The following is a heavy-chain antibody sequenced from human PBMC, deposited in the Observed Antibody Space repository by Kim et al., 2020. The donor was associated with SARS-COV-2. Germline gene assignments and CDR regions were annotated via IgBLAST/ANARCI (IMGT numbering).Heavy chain of an antibody. CDR2: IYYSGST. Sequence: SETLSLTCTVSGGSISSSSYYWGWIRQPPGKGLEWIGSIYYSGSTYYNPSLKSRVTISVDTSKNHFSLKLSSVTAADTAVYHCARDNSRSGSYGWYAFDVWGQGTMVTVSS. D-gene: IGHD3-3*01. CDR1: GGSISSSSYY. CDR3: ARDNSRSGSYGWYAFDV. V-gene: IGHV4-39*07. J-gene: IGHJ3*01.